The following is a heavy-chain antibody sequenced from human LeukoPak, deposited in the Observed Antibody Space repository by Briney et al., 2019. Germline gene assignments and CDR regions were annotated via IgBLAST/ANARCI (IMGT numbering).Heavy chain of an antibody. CDR2: ISHTGST. CDR1: GDSISSRNW. V-gene: IGHV4-4*02. D-gene: IGHD5-18*01. Sequence: SGTLSLTCAVSGDSISSRNWWTWVRPPPGKGLEWIGEISHTGSTDYNPSLKSRVTMSVDKSKNQFSLKLRSVTAADTAVYYCARLDPPTPLWPRLYFVYWGQGVLVSVSS. J-gene: IGHJ4*02. CDR3: ARLDPPTPLWPRLYFVY.